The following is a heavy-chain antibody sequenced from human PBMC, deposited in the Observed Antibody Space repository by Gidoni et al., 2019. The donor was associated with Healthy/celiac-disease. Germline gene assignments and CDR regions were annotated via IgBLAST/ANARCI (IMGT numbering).Heavy chain of an antibody. CDR3: AKDRPLYSSGWYVLPDY. V-gene: IGHV3-30*18. Sequence: QVQLVESGGGVVQPGRSLGPSCAASGFPFSSYGMHWVRQAPGKGLEGVAVISYDGSNKYYADSVKGRFTISRDNSKNTLYLQMNSLRAEDTAVYYCAKDRPLYSSGWYVLPDYWGQGTLVTVSS. J-gene: IGHJ4*02. CDR1: GFPFSSYG. D-gene: IGHD6-19*01. CDR2: ISYDGSNK.